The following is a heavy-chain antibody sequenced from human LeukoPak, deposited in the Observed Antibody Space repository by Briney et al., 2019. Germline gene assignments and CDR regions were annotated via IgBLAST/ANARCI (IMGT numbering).Heavy chain of an antibody. CDR1: GFTFSSYA. CDR2: IWYDGSNK. J-gene: IGHJ4*02. V-gene: IGHV3-33*08. Sequence: PGGSLRLSCAASGFTFSSYAMHWVRQAPGKGLEWVAVIWYDGSNKYYADSVKGRFTISRDNSKNTLYLQMNSLRAEDTAVYYCARGSYDFWSFESDYWGRGTLVTVSS. D-gene: IGHD3-3*01. CDR3: ARGSYDFWSFESDY.